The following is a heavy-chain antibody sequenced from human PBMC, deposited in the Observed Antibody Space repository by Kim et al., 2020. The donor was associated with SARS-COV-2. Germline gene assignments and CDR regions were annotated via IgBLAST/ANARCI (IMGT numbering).Heavy chain of an antibody. CDR3: AKGPDTLLTSPFDY. CDR2: ISWNSGSI. CDR1: GFTFGDYA. V-gene: IGHV3-9*01. D-gene: IGHD2-2*01. J-gene: IGHJ4*02. Sequence: GGSLRLSCAASGFTFGDYAMHWVRQAPGKGLEWVSGISWNSGSIGYADSVKGRFTISRDNAKNSLYLQMNSLRAEDTALYYCAKGPDTLLTSPFDYWGQGTLVTVSS.